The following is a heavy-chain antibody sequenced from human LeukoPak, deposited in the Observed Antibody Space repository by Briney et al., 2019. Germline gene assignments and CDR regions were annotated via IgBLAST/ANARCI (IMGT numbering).Heavy chain of an antibody. Sequence: ASVKVSCKVSGYTLTELSMHWVRQAPGKGLEWMGGFDPEDGETIYAQKFQGRITMTEDTSTDTAYMELSSLRSEDTAVYYCATDHRDYYDSSGASPMGYWGQGTLVTVSS. D-gene: IGHD3-22*01. CDR2: FDPEDGET. V-gene: IGHV1-24*01. CDR1: GYTLTELS. CDR3: ATDHRDYYDSSGASPMGY. J-gene: IGHJ4*02.